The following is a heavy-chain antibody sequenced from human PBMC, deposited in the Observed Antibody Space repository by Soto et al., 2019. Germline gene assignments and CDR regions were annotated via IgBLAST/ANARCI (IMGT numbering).Heavy chain of an antibody. CDR1: GGSISSGGYS. J-gene: IGHJ4*02. V-gene: IGHV4-30-2*01. Sequence: QLQLQESGSGLVKPSQTLSLTCAVSGGSISSGGYSWSWIRQPPGKGLEWIGYLYHSGSTFYNPPLKSRFTMSVDRSKNQFSLKLCSVTAAATGVYYCARAPDYWCQGTLVTVSS. CDR2: LYHSGST. CDR3: ARAPDY.